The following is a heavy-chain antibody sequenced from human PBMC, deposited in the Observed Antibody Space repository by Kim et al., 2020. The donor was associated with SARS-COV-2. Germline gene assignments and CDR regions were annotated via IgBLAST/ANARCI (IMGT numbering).Heavy chain of an antibody. J-gene: IGHJ4*02. CDR2: LDWRTTSF. V-gene: IGHV3-23*05. D-gene: IGHD7-27*01. CDR3: TRWGWGKEDAGLFY. Sequence: GGSLRLSCAASGFSFSVYAMHWVRQAPGKGLEWVSGLDWRTTSFFYADSVRGRFTVSRHNSRNTLSLQMNSLRVEDMAVYYCTRWGWGKEDAGLFYWGQGTRVTLSS. CDR1: GFSFSVYA.